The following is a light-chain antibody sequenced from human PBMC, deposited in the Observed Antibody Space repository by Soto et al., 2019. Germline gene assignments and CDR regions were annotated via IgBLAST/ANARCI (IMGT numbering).Light chain of an antibody. CDR1: SSDIGSYNY. V-gene: IGLV2-23*01. CDR3: ASYGGSSTVV. Sequence: QSALTQPAFVSGSPGQSITISCTGTSSDIGSYNYVSWYQQHPGKVPKLMVYEGSKRPSGVSNRFSGSKSGNTASLTISGLQPEDEADYYCASYGGSSTVVFGGGTKLTVL. J-gene: IGLJ2*01. CDR2: EGS.